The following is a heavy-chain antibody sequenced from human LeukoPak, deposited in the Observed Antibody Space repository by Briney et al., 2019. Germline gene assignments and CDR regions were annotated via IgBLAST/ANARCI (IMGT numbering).Heavy chain of an antibody. CDR3: ATFGYCSGGNCFSDY. CDR1: GFTFSNYW. J-gene: IGHJ4*02. D-gene: IGHD2-15*01. V-gene: IGHV3-74*01. Sequence: GGSLRLSCAASGFTFSNYWMHWVRQAPGKGLVWVSRINGDGSSTSYADSVKGRFTISRDNAKNTLYLQMSSLRVEDTALYYCATFGYCSGGNCFSDYWGQGTLVHVSS. CDR2: INGDGSST.